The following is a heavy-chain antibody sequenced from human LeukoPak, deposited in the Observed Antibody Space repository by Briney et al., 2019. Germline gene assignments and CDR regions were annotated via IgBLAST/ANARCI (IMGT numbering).Heavy chain of an antibody. Sequence: SETLSLTRAVYGGSFSGYYWSWIRQPPGKGLEWIGEINHSGSTNYNPSLKSRVTISVDTSKNQFSLKLSSVTAADTAVYYCARGLLYSYGYGWNYWGQGTLVTVSS. D-gene: IGHD5-18*01. CDR3: ARGLLYSYGYGWNY. CDR1: GGSFSGYY. CDR2: INHSGST. J-gene: IGHJ4*02. V-gene: IGHV4-34*01.